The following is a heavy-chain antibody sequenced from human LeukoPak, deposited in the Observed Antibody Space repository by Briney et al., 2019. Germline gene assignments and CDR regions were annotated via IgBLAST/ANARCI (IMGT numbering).Heavy chain of an antibody. CDR3: ARGYCSSTACPPCDY. Sequence: GGSLRLSCAASGFTFSTYTIHWVRQAPGKGLEWVAVISYDGSNKYYADSVKGRFTLSRDNSKDTLYLQMDNLRAEDTAVYSCARGYCSSTACPPCDYWGQGTLVTVSS. CDR1: GFTFSTYT. CDR2: ISYDGSNK. D-gene: IGHD2-2*01. J-gene: IGHJ4*02. V-gene: IGHV3-30*04.